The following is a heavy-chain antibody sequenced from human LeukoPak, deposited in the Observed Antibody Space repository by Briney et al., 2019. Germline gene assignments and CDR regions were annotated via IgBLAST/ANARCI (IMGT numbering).Heavy chain of an antibody. J-gene: IGHJ4*02. CDR3: ARDSGSGNNDY. D-gene: IGHD1-26*01. Sequence: ASVKVSCKASGYTFTSYAIHWVRQAPGQRLEWMGWISAGNGNAKYSRNFQGRVTFISNTSATTAFMELSSLRSEDAAVYYCARDSGSGNNDYWGQGTLVTVSS. CDR2: ISAGNGNA. CDR1: GYTFTSYA. V-gene: IGHV1-3*01.